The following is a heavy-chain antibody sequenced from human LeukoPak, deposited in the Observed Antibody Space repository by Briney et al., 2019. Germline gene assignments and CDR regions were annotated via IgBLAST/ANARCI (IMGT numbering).Heavy chain of an antibody. D-gene: IGHD3-3*01. J-gene: IGHJ5*02. CDR3: ARDYELIDP. V-gene: IGHV3-48*03. CDR1: GFTFSNYE. Sequence: GGSLRLSCAASGFTFSNYEMNWVRQAPGKGLEWVSYISSSGSTIYYADSVKGRFTISRDNAKNSLYLQMNSLRAEDTAVYYCARDYELIDPWGQGTLVTVSS. CDR2: ISSSGSTI.